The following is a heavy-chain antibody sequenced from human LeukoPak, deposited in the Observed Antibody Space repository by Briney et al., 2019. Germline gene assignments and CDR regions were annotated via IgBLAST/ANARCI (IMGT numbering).Heavy chain of an antibody. CDR3: ARDSPFGHSSGWHHFDY. J-gene: IGHJ4*02. CDR1: GYTFTGYY. CDR2: ISAYNGNT. D-gene: IGHD6-19*01. V-gene: IGHV1-18*04. Sequence: ASVKVSCKASGYTFTGYYMHWVRQAPGQGLEWMGWISAYNGNTNCAQKLQGRVTMTTDTSTGTAYMELRSLRSDDTAVYYCARDSPFGHSSGWHHFDYWGQGTLVTVSS.